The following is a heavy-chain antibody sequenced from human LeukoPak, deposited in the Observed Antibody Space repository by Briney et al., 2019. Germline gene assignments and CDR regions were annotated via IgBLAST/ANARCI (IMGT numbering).Heavy chain of an antibody. V-gene: IGHV3-48*03. Sequence: GGSLRLSCAASGFTFSSYEMNWVRQSPGKGLEWVSYISSSGSTIYYADSVKGRFTISRDNAKNSLYLQMNSLRAEDTAVYYCAITKAYDYIWGSYRPSDYWRQGTLVTVSS. CDR1: GFTFSSYE. J-gene: IGHJ4*02. CDR3: AITKAYDYIWGSYRPSDY. CDR2: ISSSGSTI. D-gene: IGHD3-16*02.